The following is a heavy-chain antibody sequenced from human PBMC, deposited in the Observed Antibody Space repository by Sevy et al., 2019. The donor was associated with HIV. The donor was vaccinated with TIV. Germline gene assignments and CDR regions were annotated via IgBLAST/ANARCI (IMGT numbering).Heavy chain of an antibody. J-gene: IGHJ3*02. CDR2: IKSKTDGGTT. D-gene: IGHD1-26*01. CDR1: GFTFSNAW. Sequence: GGSLRLSCAASGFTFSNAWMSWVRQAPGKGLEWVGRIKSKTDGGTTDYAAPVKGRFTISRDDSNNTLYLQMNSLKTEDTAVYYCTTPSRSIVGASDAFDIWGQGTMVTVSS. V-gene: IGHV3-15*01. CDR3: TTPSRSIVGASDAFDI.